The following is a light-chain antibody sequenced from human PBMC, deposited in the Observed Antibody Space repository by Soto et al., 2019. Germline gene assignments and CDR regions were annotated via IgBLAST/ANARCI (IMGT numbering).Light chain of an antibody. V-gene: IGLV2-8*01. CDR3: TSYAGSNIWV. Sequence: QSALTQPPSASGSPGQSVTISCTGTSSDVGAYKYVSWYQQYPGKAPKLMIYEVSGRPSGVPDRFSGSKSGNTASLTVSGLQAEDEADYYCTSYAGSNIWVFGGGTKVTVL. CDR1: SSDVGAYKY. CDR2: EVS. J-gene: IGLJ3*02.